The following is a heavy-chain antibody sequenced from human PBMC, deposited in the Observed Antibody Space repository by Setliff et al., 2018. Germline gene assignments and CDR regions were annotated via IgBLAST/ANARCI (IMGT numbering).Heavy chain of an antibody. D-gene: IGHD5-18*01. J-gene: IGHJ4*02. V-gene: IGHV4-39*07. Sequence: PSETLSLTCTVSGGSISSSSYYWVWIRQPPGKGLEWIGNIFYSRSTYYNPSLKSRVTISIDTSKNQFSPKLSSVTAADTAVYFCASTTYGYSYDYWGQGTLVTVPQ. CDR2: IFYSRST. CDR3: ASTTYGYSYDY. CDR1: GGSISSSSYY.